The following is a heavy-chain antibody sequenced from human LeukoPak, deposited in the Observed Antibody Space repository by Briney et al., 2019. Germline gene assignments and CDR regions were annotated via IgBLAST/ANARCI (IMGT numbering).Heavy chain of an antibody. Sequence: ASVKVSCKVSGYTLTELSMHWVRQAPGKGLEWMGGFDPEDGETIYAQKFQGRVTMTEDTSTDTAYMELSSLRSEDTVVYYCATGTLIVGNYGMDVWGQGTTVTVSS. CDR1: GYTLTELS. J-gene: IGHJ6*02. CDR2: FDPEDGET. D-gene: IGHD1-26*01. CDR3: ATGTLIVGNYGMDV. V-gene: IGHV1-24*01.